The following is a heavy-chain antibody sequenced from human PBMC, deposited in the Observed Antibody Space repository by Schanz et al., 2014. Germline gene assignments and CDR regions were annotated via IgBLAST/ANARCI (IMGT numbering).Heavy chain of an antibody. CDR3: AGTVTTYYTY. V-gene: IGHV3-48*04. CDR2: ISDSGSET. Sequence: EVQLVESGGGLVQPGGSLRLSCAGSGFSFSDYGMHWVRQAPGKGLEWISYISDSGSETQYADSVKGRFTVSRDNADNSLFLQMNSLRAEDTAVYYCAGTVTTYYTYWGQGTLVTVSS. J-gene: IGHJ4*02. CDR1: GFSFSDYG. D-gene: IGHD3-3*01.